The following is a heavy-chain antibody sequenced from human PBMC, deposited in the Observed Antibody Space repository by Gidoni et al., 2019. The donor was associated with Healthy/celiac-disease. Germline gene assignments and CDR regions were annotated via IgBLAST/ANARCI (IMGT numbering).Heavy chain of an antibody. D-gene: IGHD5-18*01. Sequence: QVQLQESGPGLVKPSQTLSLTCTVPGGSISSGGYYWSWIRQHPGKGLELIGYIYYSGSTYYNPSRKSRVTISVDTSKNQFSLKLSSVTAADTAVYYCARNSGYSYGYSIDYWGQGTLVTVSS. CDR1: GGSISSGGYY. CDR2: IYYSGST. CDR3: ARNSGYSYGYSIDY. J-gene: IGHJ4*02. V-gene: IGHV4-31*03.